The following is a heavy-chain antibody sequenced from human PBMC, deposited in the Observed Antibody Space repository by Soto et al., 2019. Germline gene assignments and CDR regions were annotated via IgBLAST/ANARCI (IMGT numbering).Heavy chain of an antibody. V-gene: IGHV1-69*06. CDR3: AIAPLRFLESSAGGYYFDY. CDR2: IIPICGTA. J-gene: IGHJ4*02. CDR1: GGTLSSYA. Sequence: GPSVKVSCKASGGTLSSYAISWVRQAPGQGLEWMGGIIPICGTANYAQKFQGRVTITADKSTSTAYMELSSLRSEDTAVYYCAIAPLRFLESSAGGYYFDYWGQGTLVTVSS. D-gene: IGHD3-3*01.